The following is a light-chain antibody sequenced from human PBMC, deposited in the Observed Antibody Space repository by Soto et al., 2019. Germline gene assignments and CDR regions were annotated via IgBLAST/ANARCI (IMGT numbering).Light chain of an antibody. CDR3: QQYSSYPRT. CDR2: GSS. Sequence: EIVLTQSPATLSASAGERATLSCRASQGVSSYYLAWYQHKPSQAPSLLIFGSSIRSAGIPGRFTGSGSGAVFTLTVSRLQPEDFAVYYCQQYSSYPRTFGQGTKVEIK. J-gene: IGKJ1*01. V-gene: IGKV3-20*01. CDR1: QGVSSYY.